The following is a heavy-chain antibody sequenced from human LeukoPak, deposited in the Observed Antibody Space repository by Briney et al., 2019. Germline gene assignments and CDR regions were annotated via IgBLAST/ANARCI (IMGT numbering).Heavy chain of an antibody. Sequence: SETLSLTCTVARGSISGGSYYWSWIRQPAGKGLEWIGRIYTSGSTNYNPTLKSRVTISVDTSKNQFSLKLSSVTAADTAVYYCARVIRAQDAFDIWGQGTMVTVSS. CDR1: RGSISGGSYY. CDR2: IYTSGST. CDR3: ARVIRAQDAFDI. V-gene: IGHV4-61*02. J-gene: IGHJ3*02. D-gene: IGHD3-16*02.